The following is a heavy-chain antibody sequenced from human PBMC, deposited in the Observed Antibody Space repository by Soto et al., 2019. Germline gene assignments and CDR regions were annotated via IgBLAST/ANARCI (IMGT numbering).Heavy chain of an antibody. CDR2: ISWNGGSI. Sequence: EVQLVESGGGLVQPGRSLRLSCAASGFTFDDYAMHWVRQAPGKGLEWVSGISWNGGSIGYADSVNGRFTISRDNAKNSLYLQMNSLRPEDTALYYCAKAPTTTVATSMFDYWGQGTLVTVSS. D-gene: IGHD5-12*01. CDR1: GFTFDDYA. CDR3: AKAPTTTVATSMFDY. V-gene: IGHV3-9*01. J-gene: IGHJ4*02.